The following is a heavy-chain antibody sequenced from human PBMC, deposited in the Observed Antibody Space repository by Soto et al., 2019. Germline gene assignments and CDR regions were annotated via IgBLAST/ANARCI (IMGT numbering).Heavy chain of an antibody. J-gene: IGHJ4*02. V-gene: IGHV3-30-3*01. D-gene: IGHD3-22*01. CDR2: ISYDGSNK. Sequence: PGGSLRLSCAASGFTFSSYAMHWVRQAPGKGLEWVAVISYDGSNKYYADSVKGRFTISRDNSKNTVYLQMNSLRAEDTAVYYCVRGNYEKSIDYWGQGTLVTVSS. CDR3: VRGNYEKSIDY. CDR1: GFTFSSYA.